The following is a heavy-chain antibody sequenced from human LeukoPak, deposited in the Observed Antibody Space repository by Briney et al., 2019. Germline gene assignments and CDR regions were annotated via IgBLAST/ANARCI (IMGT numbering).Heavy chain of an antibody. D-gene: IGHD3-10*01. J-gene: IGHJ4*02. CDR3: APHNYSGSGSYYPYYFDY. Sequence: GGSLRLSCAASGFTFDDYAMHWVRQAPGKGLEWVSGISWNSGSIGYADSVKGRFTISRDNAKNSLYLQMNSLRDEDTAVYYSAPHNYSGSGSYYPYYFDYWGQGTLVTVSS. CDR1: GFTFDDYA. V-gene: IGHV3-9*01. CDR2: ISWNSGSI.